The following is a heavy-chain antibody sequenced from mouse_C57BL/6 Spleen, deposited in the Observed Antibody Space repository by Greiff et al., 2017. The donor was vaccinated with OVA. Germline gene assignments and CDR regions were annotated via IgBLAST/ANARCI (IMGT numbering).Heavy chain of an antibody. CDR1: GYTFTDYN. Sequence: DVKLQESGPELVKPGASVKIPCKASGYTFTDYNMDWVKQSHGKSLEWIGDINPNNGGTIYNQKFKGKATLTVDKSSSTAYMELRSLTSEDTAVYYCARNHDYFDYWGQGTTLTVSS. J-gene: IGHJ2*01. V-gene: IGHV1-18*01. CDR3: ARNHDYFDY. D-gene: IGHD2-3*01. CDR2: INPNNGGT.